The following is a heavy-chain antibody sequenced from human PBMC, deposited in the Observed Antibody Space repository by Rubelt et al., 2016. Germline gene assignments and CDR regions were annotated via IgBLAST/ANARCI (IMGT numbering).Heavy chain of an antibody. J-gene: IGHJ4*02. CDR1: GFTVSSNY. D-gene: IGHD1-26*01. CDR3: ARSGSYSGKTFDY. Sequence: EVQLVESGGGLVQPGGSLRLSCAASGFTVSSNYMSWVRQAPGKGLEWVSVIYSGGSTYYADSVKGRFTISRDNSKNTLYLQMNSLRAEDTAVYYCARSGSYSGKTFDYWGQGTLVTVSS. V-gene: IGHV3-66*01. CDR2: IYSGGST.